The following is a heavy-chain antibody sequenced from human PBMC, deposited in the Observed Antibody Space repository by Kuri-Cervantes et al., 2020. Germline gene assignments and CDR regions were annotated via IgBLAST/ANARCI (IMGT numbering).Heavy chain of an antibody. V-gene: IGHV3-30*04. CDR3: AERGGMDV. CDR1: GFTFSSYA. Sequence: GESLKISCAASGFTFSSYAMHWVRQAPGKGLEWVAVISYDGSNKYYADSVKGRFTISRDNSKNTLYLQMNSLRAEDTAVYYCAERGGMDVWGQGTTVTVSS. J-gene: IGHJ6*02. CDR2: ISYDGSNK.